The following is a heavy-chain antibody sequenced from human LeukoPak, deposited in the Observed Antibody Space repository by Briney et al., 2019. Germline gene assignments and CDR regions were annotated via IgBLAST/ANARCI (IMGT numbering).Heavy chain of an antibody. Sequence: SETLSLTCAVYGGSFSGYYWSWIRQPPGKGLEWIGEINHSGSTNYNPSLKSRVTISVDTSKNQFSLKLGSVTAADTAVYYCARGLQYYDFWSGYPINWFDPWGQGTLVTVSS. CDR2: INHSGST. J-gene: IGHJ5*02. CDR3: ARGLQYYDFWSGYPINWFDP. V-gene: IGHV4-34*01. D-gene: IGHD3-3*01. CDR1: GGSFSGYY.